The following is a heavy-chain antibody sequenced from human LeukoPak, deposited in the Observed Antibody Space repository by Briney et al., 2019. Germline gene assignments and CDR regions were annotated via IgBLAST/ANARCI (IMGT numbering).Heavy chain of an antibody. CDR1: GYTFTDYY. V-gene: IGHV1-2*02. CDR2: INPNSGGT. CDR3: ARAPGYGSSSILHYFDY. D-gene: IGHD6-6*01. J-gene: IGHJ4*02. Sequence: DSVKVSCKASGYTFTDYYMHWVRQAPGQGLEWMGWINPNSGGTNYARKFQGRVTMTRDASISTAYMELSRLTSDDTAVYYCARAPGYGSSSILHYFDYWGQGTLVTVSS.